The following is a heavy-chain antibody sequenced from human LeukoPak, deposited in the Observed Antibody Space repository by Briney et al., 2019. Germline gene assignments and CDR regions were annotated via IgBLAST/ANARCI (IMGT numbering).Heavy chain of an antibody. CDR3: VTALGKNAFDI. CDR1: GFTLSSYT. D-gene: IGHD7-27*01. Sequence: GGSLRLSCSASGFTLSSYTMHWVRQAPGKGLEYVSAVSSNGGSIYYADPVRGRFTISRDNSKNTLFLQMSSLRPEDTAVYYCVTALGKNAFDIWGQGTMVTVSS. CDR2: VSSNGGSI. V-gene: IGHV3-64D*06. J-gene: IGHJ3*02.